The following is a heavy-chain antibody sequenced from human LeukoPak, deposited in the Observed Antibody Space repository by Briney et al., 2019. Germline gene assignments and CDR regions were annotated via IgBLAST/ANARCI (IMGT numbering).Heavy chain of an antibody. CDR2: ISYDGSNK. CDR3: ARDSTPLANYDSSGFNWFDP. V-gene: IGHV3-30-3*01. J-gene: IGHJ5*02. D-gene: IGHD3-22*01. CDR1: GFTFSSYA. Sequence: PGGSLRLSCAASGFTFSSYAMHWVRQAPGKGLEWVAVISYDGSNKYYADSVKGRFTVSRDNSKNTLYLQMNSLRAEDTAVYYCARDSTPLANYDSSGFNWFDPWGQGTLVTVSS.